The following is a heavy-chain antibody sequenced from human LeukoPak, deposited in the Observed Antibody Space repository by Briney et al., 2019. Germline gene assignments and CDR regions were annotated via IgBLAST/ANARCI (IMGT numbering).Heavy chain of an antibody. V-gene: IGHV7-4-1*02. D-gene: IGHD3-3*01. CDR1: GYTFTSYA. Sequence: ASVKVSCKASGYTFTSYAMNWVRQAPGQGLEWMGWINTNTGNPTYAQGFTGRFVFSLDTSVSTAYLQISGLKAEDTAVYYCANLLFWSGYSTYYYGMDVWGQGTTVTVSS. CDR3: ANLLFWSGYSTYYYGMDV. CDR2: INTNTGNP. J-gene: IGHJ6*02.